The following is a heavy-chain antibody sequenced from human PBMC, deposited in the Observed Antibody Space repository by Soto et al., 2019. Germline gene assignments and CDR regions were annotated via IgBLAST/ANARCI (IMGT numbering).Heavy chain of an antibody. J-gene: IGHJ4*02. CDR2: ISSSSSYI. CDR1: GFTFSSYS. Sequence: GGSLRLSCAASGFTFSSYSMNWVRQAPGKGLEWVSSISSSSSYIYYADSVKGRFTISGDNAKNSLYLQMNSLRAEDTAVYYCARALFDYIGLLDYWGQGTLVTVSS. D-gene: IGHD5-12*01. CDR3: ARALFDYIGLLDY. V-gene: IGHV3-21*01.